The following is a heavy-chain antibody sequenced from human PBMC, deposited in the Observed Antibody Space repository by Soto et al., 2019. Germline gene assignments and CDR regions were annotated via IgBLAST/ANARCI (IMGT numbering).Heavy chain of an antibody. CDR2: IWYDGSNK. V-gene: IGHV3-33*01. J-gene: IGHJ3*02. CDR3: ARDTHYDYIWGSYRRDDAFDI. D-gene: IGHD3-16*02. CDR1: GFTFSSYG. Sequence: QVQLVESVGGVVQPGRSLRLSCAASGFTFSSYGMHWVRQAPGKGLEWVAVIWYDGSNKYYADSVKGRFTISRDNSKNTLYLQMNSLRAEDTAVYYCARDTHYDYIWGSYRRDDAFDIWGQGTMVTVSS.